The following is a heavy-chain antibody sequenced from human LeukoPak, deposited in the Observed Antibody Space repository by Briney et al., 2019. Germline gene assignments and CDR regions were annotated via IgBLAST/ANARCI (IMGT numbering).Heavy chain of an antibody. CDR2: VYYSGNT. CDR3: ARDTRDAFDI. J-gene: IGHJ3*02. CDR1: GGSISGSY. Sequence: SETLSLTCTVFGGSISGSYWNWIRQPPGKGLEWIGYVYYSGNTNYNPSLKSRVTISLDTSKNQFSLKLRSVTAADTAVYYCARDTRDAFDIWGQGTMVTVSS. V-gene: IGHV4-59*01.